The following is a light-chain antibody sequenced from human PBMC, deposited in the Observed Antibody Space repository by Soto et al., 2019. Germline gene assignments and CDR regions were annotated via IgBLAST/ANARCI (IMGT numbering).Light chain of an antibody. CDR3: SSYTSSSIDYV. CDR1: ISDVGGYNY. Sequence: QSVLTQPASVSGSPGQSITISCTGTISDVGGYNYVSWYQQHPGKAPKLMIYEVSNRPSGVSHRFSGSKSGNTASLTISGLQAEDEADYYCSSYTSSSIDYVFGTGTKLTVL. CDR2: EVS. V-gene: IGLV2-14*01. J-gene: IGLJ1*01.